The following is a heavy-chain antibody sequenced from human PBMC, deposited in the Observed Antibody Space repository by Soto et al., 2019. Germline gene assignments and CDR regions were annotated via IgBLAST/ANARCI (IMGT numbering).Heavy chain of an antibody. CDR3: AFGNLSYYFDF. CDR1: GFTFSGSG. CDR2: IWYDGSDK. D-gene: IGHD3-16*01. Sequence: PGGSLSLSCAASGFTFSGSGMHWVRQAPGKGLEWVAIIWYDGSDKYYADSVKGRFTISRDNSKNTLYLQMNSLRAEDTAVYHCAFGNLSYYFDFWGQGTPVTVSS. J-gene: IGHJ4*02. V-gene: IGHV3-33*01.